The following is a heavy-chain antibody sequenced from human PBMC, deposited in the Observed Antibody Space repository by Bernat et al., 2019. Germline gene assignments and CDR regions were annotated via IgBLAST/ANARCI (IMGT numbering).Heavy chain of an antibody. CDR3: TRDFTYYYDSSGYPI. CDR1: GFTFGDYA. D-gene: IGHD3-22*01. Sequence: EVQLVESGGGLVKPGRSLRLSCTASGFTFGDYAMSWFRQAPGKGLEWVGFIRSKAYGGTTEYAASVKGRFTISRDDSKSIAYLQMNSLKTEDTAVYYCTRDFTYYYDSSGYPIWGQGTMVTVSS. J-gene: IGHJ3*02. V-gene: IGHV3-49*05. CDR2: IRSKAYGGTT.